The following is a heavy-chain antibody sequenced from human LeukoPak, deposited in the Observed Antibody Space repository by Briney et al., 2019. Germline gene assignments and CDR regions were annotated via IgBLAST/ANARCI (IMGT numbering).Heavy chain of an antibody. CDR1: GGSISSYY. J-gene: IGHJ5*02. V-gene: IGHV4-59*04. CDR2: IHYSGIT. D-gene: IGHD4/OR15-4a*01. CDR3: ARKPNAVYWFDP. Sequence: SETLSLTCTVSGGSISSYYWSWIRQPPGKGLEWIGYIHYSGITYYSPSLKSRVTLSVDTSKNQFSLRLSSVTAVDTAVYYCARKPNAVYWFDPWGQGTLVTVSS.